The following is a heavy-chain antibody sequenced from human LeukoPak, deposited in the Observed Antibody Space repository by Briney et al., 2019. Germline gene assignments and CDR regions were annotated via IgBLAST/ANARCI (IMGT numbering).Heavy chain of an antibody. Sequence: PSETLSLTCAVYGGSFSGYYWSWIRQPPGKGLEWIGEINHSGSTNYNPSLKSRVTISVDTSKNQFSLKLSSVTAADTAVYYCARERGVHAPLNFDYWGQGTLVTVSS. CDR3: ARERGVHAPLNFDY. D-gene: IGHD2-8*01. V-gene: IGHV4-34*01. J-gene: IGHJ4*02. CDR2: INHSGST. CDR1: GGSFSGYY.